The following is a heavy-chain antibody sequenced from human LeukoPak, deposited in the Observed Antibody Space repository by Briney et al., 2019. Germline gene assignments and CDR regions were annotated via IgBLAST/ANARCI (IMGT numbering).Heavy chain of an antibody. J-gene: IGHJ4*02. D-gene: IGHD3-3*01. CDR3: ARGGDVLRFLESPTLDY. CDR2: IIPIFGTA. Sequence: ASVKVSCKASGYTFTSYGISWVRQAPGQGLEWMGGIIPIFGTANYAQKFQGRVTITADESTSTAYMELSSLRSEDTAVYYCARGGDVLRFLESPTLDYWGQGTLVTVSS. V-gene: IGHV1-69*13. CDR1: GYTFTSYG.